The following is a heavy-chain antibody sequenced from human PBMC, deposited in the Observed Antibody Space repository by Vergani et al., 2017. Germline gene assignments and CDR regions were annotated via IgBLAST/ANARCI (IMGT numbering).Heavy chain of an antibody. CDR1: GSSISSGYY. CDR2: IYHSGST. V-gene: IGHV4-38-2*02. Sequence: QVQLQESGPGLVKPSETLSLTCTVPGSSISSGYYWGWIRQPPGKGLGWIGSIYHSGSTYYNPSLKSRVTISVDTSKNQFSLKLSSVTAADTAVYYCARGLPTCFDYWGQGTLVTVSS. CDR3: ARGLPTCFDY. J-gene: IGHJ4*02.